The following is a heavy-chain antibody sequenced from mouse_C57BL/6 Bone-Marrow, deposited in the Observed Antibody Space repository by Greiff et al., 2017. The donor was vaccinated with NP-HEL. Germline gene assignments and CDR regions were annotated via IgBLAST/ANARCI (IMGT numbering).Heavy chain of an antibody. CDR2: IYPRDGST. V-gene: IGHV1-85*01. Sequence: VQLQESGPELVKPGASVKLSCKASGYTFTSYDINWVKQRPGQGLEWIGWIYPRDGSTKYNDKFKGKATLTVDTSSSTAYMELHSLTSEDSAVYFSAIYYFVSSRYWYFDVWGTGTTVTVSS. CDR3: AIYYFVSSRYWYFDV. CDR1: GYTFTSYD. D-gene: IGHD1-1*01. J-gene: IGHJ1*03.